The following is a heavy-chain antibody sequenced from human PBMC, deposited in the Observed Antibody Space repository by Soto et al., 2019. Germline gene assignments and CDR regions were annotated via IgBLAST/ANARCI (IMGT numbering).Heavy chain of an antibody. D-gene: IGHD6-19*01. CDR3: AKGGRQWLVTSDFNV. V-gene: IGHV3-30*18. J-gene: IGHJ4*02. CDR2: VSHDGRNT. CDR1: GFTFSDYA. Sequence: VQLVESGGGVVQPGRSLRLSCAASGFTFSDYAMHWVRQAPGKGLEWVAVVSHDGRNTHYADSVKGRFTISRDSSRNTVSLELTSLRAEDTAVYSCAKGGRQWLVTSDFNVWGEGALVNVSS.